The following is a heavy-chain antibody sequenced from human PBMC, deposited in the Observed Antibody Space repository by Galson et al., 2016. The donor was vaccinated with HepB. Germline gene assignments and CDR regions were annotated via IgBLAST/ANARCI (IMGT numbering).Heavy chain of an antibody. CDR2: ITPLNGRT. Sequence: SVKVSCKASGYTSTYRYLHWVRQAPGQALEWMGWITPLNGRTNYAQKFQDRVTITSDRSMSTAYMELSSLRSEDTAMYYCASGLGDYYGMDVWGQGTTVTVSS. J-gene: IGHJ6*02. CDR3: ASGLGDYYGMDV. V-gene: IGHV1-45*02. CDR1: GYTSTYRY. D-gene: IGHD3-10*01.